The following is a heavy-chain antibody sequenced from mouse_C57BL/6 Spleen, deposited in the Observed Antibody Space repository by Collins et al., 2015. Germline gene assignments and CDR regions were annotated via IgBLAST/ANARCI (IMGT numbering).Heavy chain of an antibody. D-gene: IGHD4-1*01. CDR1: GYTFTSYW. J-gene: IGHJ1*03. CDR2: IYPSDSET. V-gene: IGHV1-61*01. CDR3: ANSGTWYFDV. Sequence: QVQLQQPGAELVRPGSSVKLSCKASGYTFTSYWMDWVKQRPGQGLEWIGNIYPSDSETHYNQKFKDKATLTVDKSSSTAYMQLSSLTSEDSAVYYCANSGTWYFDVWGTGTTVTVSS.